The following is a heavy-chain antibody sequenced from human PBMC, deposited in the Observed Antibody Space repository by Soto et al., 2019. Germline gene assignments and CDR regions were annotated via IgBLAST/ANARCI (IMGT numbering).Heavy chain of an antibody. Sequence: QVQLVESGGGEVQPGRTLRLSCAASGFTFSSYGMHWVRQAPGKGLEWVALVWYDGGNKYYADSVKGRFTISRDNSKNTLYLQMNSLRDEDTAVYYCVRAAGYSGNDYVYYYGMDVWGQGTTVTVSS. CDR2: VWYDGGNK. V-gene: IGHV3-33*01. J-gene: IGHJ6*02. D-gene: IGHD5-12*01. CDR3: VRAAGYSGNDYVYYYGMDV. CDR1: GFTFSSYG.